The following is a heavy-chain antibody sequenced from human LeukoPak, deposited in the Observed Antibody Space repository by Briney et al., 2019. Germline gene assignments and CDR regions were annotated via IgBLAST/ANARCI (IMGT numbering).Heavy chain of an antibody. CDR2: IIPIFGTA. V-gene: IGHV1-69*05. D-gene: IGHD2-8*01. CDR3: ARLCTNGVCFAVDDAFDI. J-gene: IGHJ3*02. Sequence: ASVTVSFKASGGTFSSYAISWVRQAPGQGLEWMGGIIPIFGTANYAQKFQGRVTITTDESTSTAYMELSSLRSEDTAVYYCARLCTNGVCFAVDDAFDIWGQGTMVTVSS. CDR1: GGTFSSYA.